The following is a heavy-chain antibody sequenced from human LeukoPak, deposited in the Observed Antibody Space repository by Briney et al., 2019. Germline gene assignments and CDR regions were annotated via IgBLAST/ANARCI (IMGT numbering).Heavy chain of an antibody. CDR2: INHSGST. CDR1: GGSFSGYY. CDR3: ARVGDPYYDFWSGYRKPYYFDY. V-gene: IGHV4-34*01. J-gene: IGHJ4*02. D-gene: IGHD3-3*01. Sequence: SETLSLTCAVYGGSFSGYYWSWIRQPPGKGLEWIGEINHSGSTNYNPSLKSRVTISVDTSKNQFSLKLSSVTAADTAVYYCARVGDPYYDFWSGYRKPYYFDYWGQGTLVTVSS.